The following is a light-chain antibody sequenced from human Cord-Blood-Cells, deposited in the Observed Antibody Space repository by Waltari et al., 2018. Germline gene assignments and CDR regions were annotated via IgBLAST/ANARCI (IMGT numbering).Light chain of an antibody. CDR3: QQYGSSPLT. J-gene: IGKJ4*01. CDR1: QSVSSSY. Sequence: EIVLTQSPATPSFSPGERATLSCGASQSVSSSYLAWYQQKPGLAPRLLIYDSSSRATGIPERCRGSGSGTDFTLTISRLEPEDFAVYDCQQYGSSPLTVGGGTKVEIK. V-gene: IGKV3D-20*01. CDR2: DSS.